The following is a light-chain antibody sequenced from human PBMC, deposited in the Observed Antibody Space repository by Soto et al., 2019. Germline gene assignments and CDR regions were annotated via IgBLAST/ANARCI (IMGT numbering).Light chain of an antibody. Sequence: QTVVTQEPSLTVSPGGTGTLTCGSSTGAVTSGHYPYWFQQKPGQAPRTLIYDTSNKHSWTPARFSGSLLGGKAALSLSGAQPEDEAEYYCLRSYGGVVVFGGGTKLTVL. J-gene: IGLJ2*01. V-gene: IGLV7-46*01. CDR1: TGAVTSGHY. CDR3: LRSYGGVVV. CDR2: DTS.